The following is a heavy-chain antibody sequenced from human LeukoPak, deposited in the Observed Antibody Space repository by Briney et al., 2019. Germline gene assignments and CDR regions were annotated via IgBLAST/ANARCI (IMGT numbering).Heavy chain of an antibody. V-gene: IGHV3-21*01. Sequence: GGSLRLSCAASGFTFSSYSMNWVRQAPGKGLEWVSSISSSGSYIYYADSVKGRFTISRDNANKSLYLQLNSLRAEDTAVYFCAREPIYGLNFDYWGQGTLVTVSS. J-gene: IGHJ4*02. CDR3: AREPIYGLNFDY. D-gene: IGHD2/OR15-2a*01. CDR1: GFTFSSYS. CDR2: ISSSGSYI.